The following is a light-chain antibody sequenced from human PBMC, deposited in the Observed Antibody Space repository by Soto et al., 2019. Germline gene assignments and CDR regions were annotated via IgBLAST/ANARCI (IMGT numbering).Light chain of an antibody. CDR1: RDISIV. CDR3: LHDYNYPRT. J-gene: IGKJ1*01. Sequence: AIQMPQPPSSLSAPVEDRAPITCRASRDISIVLAWYQQKPGKAPKLLIFAASTLHSGVPSRFSGSGSGTDFTLTISSLQPEDFATYYCLHDYNYPRTFGQGTKVEIK. CDR2: AAS. V-gene: IGKV1-6*01.